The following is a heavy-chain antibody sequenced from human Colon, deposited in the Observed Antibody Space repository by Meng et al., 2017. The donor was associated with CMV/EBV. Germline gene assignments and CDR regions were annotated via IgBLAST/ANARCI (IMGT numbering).Heavy chain of an antibody. V-gene: IGHV4-59*01. J-gene: IGHJ4*02. CDR3: ARDGGNQYFDY. D-gene: IGHD1-14*01. CDR2: IYYSGST. CDR1: GGSISSYY. Sequence: SETLSLTCTVSGGSISSYYWSWIRQPPGKGLEWIGYIYYSGSTNYNPSLKSRVTISADTSRNQFSLKLSSVTAADTAVYYCARDGGNQYFDYWGQGTLVTVSS.